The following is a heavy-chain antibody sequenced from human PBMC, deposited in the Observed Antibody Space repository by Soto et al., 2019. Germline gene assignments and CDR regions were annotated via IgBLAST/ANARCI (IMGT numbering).Heavy chain of an antibody. V-gene: IGHV1-18*01. D-gene: IGHD2-21*01. CDR1: GYKFISHS. CDR2: ISAYNGNT. Sequence: QIQLVQSGGEVKKPGASVKVSCKSSGYKFISHSITWVRQAPGQGLEWMGRISAYNGNTNYAQKLQGRVTMTTDTSTNTAYMELRSLRSGDTAVYYCARGAFCGGAPGCRDMDVWGQGTTVTVSS. CDR3: ARGAFCGGAPGCRDMDV. J-gene: IGHJ6*02.